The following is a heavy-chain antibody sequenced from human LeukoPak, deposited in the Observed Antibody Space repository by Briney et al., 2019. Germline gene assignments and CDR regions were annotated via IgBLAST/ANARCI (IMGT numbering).Heavy chain of an antibody. CDR3: ARGGGYNYGYAFDY. CDR1: GFTFSSYA. Sequence: PGGSLRLSCAASGFTFSSYAMSWVRQAPGKGLEWVSVIYTGGSTDYADSVKGRFSISRDNSNNTLYLQMDSLRAEDTALYYCARGGGYNYGYAFDYWGQGTLVTVS. V-gene: IGHV3-66*01. D-gene: IGHD5-18*01. CDR2: IYTGGST. J-gene: IGHJ4*02.